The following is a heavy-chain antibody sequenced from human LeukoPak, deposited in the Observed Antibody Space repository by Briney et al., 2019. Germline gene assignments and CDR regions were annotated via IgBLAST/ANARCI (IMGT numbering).Heavy chain of an antibody. J-gene: IGHJ5*02. CDR2: INHSGST. CDR3: ARIQLGYCSSTSCYNLPGVRFDP. CDR1: GGSFSGYY. Sequence: TPSETLSLTCAVYGGSFSGYYWSWIRQPPGKGLEWIGEINHSGSTNYNPSLKSRVTISVDTSKNQFSLKLSSVTAADTAVYYCARIQLGYCSSTSCYNLPGVRFDPWGQGTLVTVSS. V-gene: IGHV4-34*01. D-gene: IGHD2-2*02.